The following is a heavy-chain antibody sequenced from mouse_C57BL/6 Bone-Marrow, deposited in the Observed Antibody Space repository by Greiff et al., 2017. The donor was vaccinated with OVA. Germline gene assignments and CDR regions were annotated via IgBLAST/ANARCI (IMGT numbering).Heavy chain of an antibody. CDR2: INPNYGTT. CDR1: GYSFTDYN. D-gene: IGHD2-4*01. V-gene: IGHV1-39*01. CDR3: ARRYYDYPYFDY. Sequence: EVKLVESGPELVKPGASVKISCKASGYSFTDYNLNWVKQSNGKSLEWIGVINPNYGTTSYNQKFKGKATLTVDQSSITAYMQLNSLSSEDSAVYSCARRYYDYPYFDYWGQGTTLTVSS. J-gene: IGHJ2*01.